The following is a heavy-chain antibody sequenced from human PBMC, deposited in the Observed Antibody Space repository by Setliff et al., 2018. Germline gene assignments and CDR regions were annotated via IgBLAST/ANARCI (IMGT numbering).Heavy chain of an antibody. CDR3: ARASSYGYDF. V-gene: IGHV3-11*01. J-gene: IGHJ4*02. CDR2: ISGSVNTI. CDR1: GFTFSNYA. D-gene: IGHD5-18*01. Sequence: GSLRLSCAASGFTFSNYAMHWVRQAPGKGLEWVSYISGSVNTIYYADSVKGRFTISRDNAKNSLYLQMNSLRAEDTAVYYCARASSYGYDFWGQGTLVTAPQ.